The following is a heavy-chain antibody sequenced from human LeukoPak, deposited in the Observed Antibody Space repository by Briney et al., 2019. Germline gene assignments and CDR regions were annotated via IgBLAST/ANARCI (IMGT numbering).Heavy chain of an antibody. J-gene: IGHJ6*02. CDR2: IIPIFGTA. Sequence: SVKVSCKASGGTFSSYAISWVRQAPGQGLEWMGGIIPIFGTANYAQKFQGRVTITADESTSTAYMELSSLRSEDTAVYYCARIFCSSTSCYGFFSGMDVWGQGTTVPVSS. CDR1: GGTFSSYA. D-gene: IGHD2-2*01. V-gene: IGHV1-69*13. CDR3: ARIFCSSTSCYGFFSGMDV.